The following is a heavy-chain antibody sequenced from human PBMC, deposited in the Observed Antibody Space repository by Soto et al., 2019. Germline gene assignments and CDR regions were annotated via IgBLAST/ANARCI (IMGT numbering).Heavy chain of an antibody. Sequence: ASVKVSCKASGYTFTGYYMHWVRQAPGQGLEWMGWINPNSGSTNYAQKFQGRVTMTRDTSNSTAYMELSRLRSDDTAVYYCARGRGDICGYDAFDIWGQGTMVTVSS. V-gene: IGHV1-2*02. CDR2: INPNSGST. CDR1: GYTFTGYY. J-gene: IGHJ3*02. D-gene: IGHD2-21*01. CDR3: ARGRGDICGYDAFDI.